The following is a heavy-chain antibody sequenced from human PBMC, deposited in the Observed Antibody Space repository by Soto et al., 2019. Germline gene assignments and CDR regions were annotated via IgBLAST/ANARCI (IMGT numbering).Heavy chain of an antibody. Sequence: GESLKISCAASGFTFDDYTMHWVRQAPGKGLEWVSLISWDGGSTYYADSVKGRFTISRDNSKNSLYLQMNSLRTEDTALYYCAKDTSGAARPEYFQHWGQGTLVTVSS. D-gene: IGHD6-6*01. J-gene: IGHJ1*01. CDR1: GFTFDDYT. V-gene: IGHV3-43*01. CDR3: AKDTSGAARPEYFQH. CDR2: ISWDGGST.